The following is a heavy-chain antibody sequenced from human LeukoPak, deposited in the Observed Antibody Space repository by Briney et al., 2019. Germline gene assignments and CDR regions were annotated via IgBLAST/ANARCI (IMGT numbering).Heavy chain of an antibody. CDR2: IYPGDSDT. Sequence: GESLKISCKGPGYRFTSYWIGWVRQMPGKGLEWMGIIYPGDSDTRYSPSFQGQVTISADKSISTAYLQWSSLKASDTAMYYCARLHGSPLAAFDIWGQGTMVTVSS. CDR1: GYRFTSYW. V-gene: IGHV5-51*01. CDR3: ARLHGSPLAAFDI. J-gene: IGHJ3*02.